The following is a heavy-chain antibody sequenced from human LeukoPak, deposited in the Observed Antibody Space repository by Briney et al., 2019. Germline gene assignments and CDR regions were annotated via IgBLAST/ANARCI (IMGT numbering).Heavy chain of an antibody. CDR3: ARHVILESSWFRFDP. CDR2: IYYSGST. V-gene: IGHV4-39*01. CDR1: GGSISSSSYY. D-gene: IGHD6-13*01. J-gene: IGHJ5*02. Sequence: TSETLSLTCTVSGGSISSSSYYWGWIRQPPGKGLEWIGSIYYSGSTYYNPSLKSRVTISVDTSKNQFSLKLSSVTAADTAVYYCARHVILESSWFRFDPWGQGTLVTVSS.